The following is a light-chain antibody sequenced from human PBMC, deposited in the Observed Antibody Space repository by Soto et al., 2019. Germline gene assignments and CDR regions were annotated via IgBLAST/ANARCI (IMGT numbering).Light chain of an antibody. J-gene: IGKJ5*01. CDR1: QSVTSN. V-gene: IGKV3-15*01. Sequence: EIVMTQSPATLSVSPGERATLSCRASQSVTSNLAWYQQKPGQAPRLLMYGVSTRATGIPARFGGSGSATDFTLTISGLEPEDCAVYYCQQYGSSSEITFGQGTRLEIK. CDR2: GVS. CDR3: QQYGSSSEIT.